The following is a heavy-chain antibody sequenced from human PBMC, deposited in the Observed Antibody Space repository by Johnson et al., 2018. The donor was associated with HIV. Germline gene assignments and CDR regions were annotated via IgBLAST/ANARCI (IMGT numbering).Heavy chain of an antibody. J-gene: IGHJ3*02. V-gene: IGHV3-30*04. CDR2: ISYDGSNK. CDR1: GFTFSSYA. Sequence: QLVESGGGVVQPGRSLRLSCAASGFTFSSYAMHWVRQAPGKGLEWVAVISYDGSNKYYADSVKGRFTISRDNSKNTLYLQMNSLRAEDTAVYYCARTGGNHAFDIWGQGTMVTVSS. CDR3: ARTGGNHAFDI. D-gene: IGHD4-23*01.